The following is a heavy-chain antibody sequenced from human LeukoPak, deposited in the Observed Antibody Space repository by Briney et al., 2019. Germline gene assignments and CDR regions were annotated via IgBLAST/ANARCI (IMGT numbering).Heavy chain of an antibody. D-gene: IGHD1-26*01. CDR3: AKKISGIDGPVTGFDS. V-gene: IGHV3-9*01. CDR2: ISWNSDSI. J-gene: IGHJ4*02. Sequence: GGSLRLSCATSGFMFSELAMHWVRQAPGKGLEWIAGISWNSDSIGYGDSVKGRFTIYRDNAKKCVYLQMNSLTTEDRPFYYCAKKISGIDGPVTGFDSWGQGTLVIVSS. CDR1: GFMFSELA.